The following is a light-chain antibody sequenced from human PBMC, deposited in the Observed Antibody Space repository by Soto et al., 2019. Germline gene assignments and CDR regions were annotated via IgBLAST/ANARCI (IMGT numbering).Light chain of an antibody. J-gene: IGLJ2*01. CDR2: DVS. CDR3: SSYTSSSTYVV. CDR1: SSDVGGYNY. V-gene: IGLV2-14*01. Sequence: QSALTQPAYVSGSPGQSITISCTGTSSDVGGYNYVSWYQQHPGKAPKLMIYDVSNRPSGVSNRFSGSKSGNTASLTISGLQAEDEADYYCSSYTSSSTYVVFGGGNQLTVL.